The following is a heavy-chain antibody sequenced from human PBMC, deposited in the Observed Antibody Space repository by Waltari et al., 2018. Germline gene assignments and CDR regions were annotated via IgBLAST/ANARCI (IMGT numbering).Heavy chain of an antibody. CDR2: IYYSGST. CDR3: ARRGYYDSSGYYSQ. Sequence: QVQLQESGPGLVKPSETLSLTCPVSGGSISSYYWSWIRQPPGKGLEWIGYIYYSGSTNYNPSLKSRVTISVDTSKNQFSLKLSSVTAADTAVYYCARRGYYDSSGYYSQWGQGTLVTVSS. V-gene: IGHV4-59*08. D-gene: IGHD3-22*01. J-gene: IGHJ4*02. CDR1: GGSISSYY.